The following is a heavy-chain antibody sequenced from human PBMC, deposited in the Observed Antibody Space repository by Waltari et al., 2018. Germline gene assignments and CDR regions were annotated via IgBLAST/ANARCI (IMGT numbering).Heavy chain of an antibody. V-gene: IGHV4-4*07. CDR2: IYTSGST. Sequence: QVQLQESGPGLVKPSETLSLTCTVSGGSISSYYWSWIRQPAGKGLEWIGRIYTSGSTNYTPALKSRVTMSVDTSTNQFSLKLSSVTAADTAVYYCAQGSGSYYTNWFDPWGQGTLVTVSS. J-gene: IGHJ5*02. D-gene: IGHD3-10*01. CDR3: AQGSGSYYTNWFDP. CDR1: GGSISSYY.